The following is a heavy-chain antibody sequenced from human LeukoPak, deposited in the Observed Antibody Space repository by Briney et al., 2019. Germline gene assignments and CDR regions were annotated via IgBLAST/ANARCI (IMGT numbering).Heavy chain of an antibody. CDR2: ISGSGGCT. J-gene: IGHJ3*02. V-gene: IGHV3-23*01. CDR1: GFTFSSYG. D-gene: IGHD3-9*01. CDR3: AKSLGTDYDILTGYYFPSPFDAFDI. Sequence: GRSLRLSCAASGFTFSSYGMSWVRQAPGKGREWVSVISGSGGCTFYADSVKGRFTISRDNSKNTLYLQMNSLRAEDTAVYYCAKSLGTDYDILTGYYFPSPFDAFDIWGQGTMVTVSS.